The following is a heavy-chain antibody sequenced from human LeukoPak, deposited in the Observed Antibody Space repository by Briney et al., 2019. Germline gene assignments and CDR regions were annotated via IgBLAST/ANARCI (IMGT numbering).Heavy chain of an antibody. V-gene: IGHV1-18*01. J-gene: IGHJ4*02. D-gene: IGHD3-22*01. CDR3: ARDRRYYDSSGYDY. CDR1: GYTFTSYG. Sequence: ASVTVSCTASGYTFTSYGISWVRQAPGQGLEWMGWISAYNGNTNYAQKLQGRVTMTTDTSTSTAYMELRSLRSDDTAVYYCARDRRYYDSSGYDYWGQGTLVTVSS. CDR2: ISAYNGNT.